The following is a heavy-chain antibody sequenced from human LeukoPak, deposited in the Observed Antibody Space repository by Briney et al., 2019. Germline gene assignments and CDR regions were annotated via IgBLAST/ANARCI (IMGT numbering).Heavy chain of an antibody. CDR3: TTFYYDFWSGYYSYYFDY. V-gene: IGHV3-15*01. CDR2: IKSKTDGGTT. Sequence: GGSLRLSCAASGFTFSNAWMSWVRQAPGKGLEWVGRIKSKTDGGTTDYAAPVKGRFTISRDDSKNTLYLQMNSLKTEDTAVYYCTTFYYDFWSGYYSYYFDYWGQGTLVTVSS. CDR1: GFTFSNAW. D-gene: IGHD3-3*01. J-gene: IGHJ4*02.